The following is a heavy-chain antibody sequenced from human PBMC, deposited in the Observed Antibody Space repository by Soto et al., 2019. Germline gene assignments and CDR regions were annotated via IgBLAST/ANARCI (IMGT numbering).Heavy chain of an antibody. Sequence: QVQLVESGGGVVQPGRSLRLSCAASGFTFSNYGMHWVRQAPGKGLEGVAIISYDGDNEYYADSVRGRFTISRDNSKNTLYLQTNSLRHEDTAVYYCAKDGGPVYCNSPGCSAKHFDYWGQGTLVTVSS. CDR1: GFTFSNYG. J-gene: IGHJ4*02. CDR2: ISYDGDNE. CDR3: AKDGGPVYCNSPGCSAKHFDY. V-gene: IGHV3-30*18. D-gene: IGHD2-2*01.